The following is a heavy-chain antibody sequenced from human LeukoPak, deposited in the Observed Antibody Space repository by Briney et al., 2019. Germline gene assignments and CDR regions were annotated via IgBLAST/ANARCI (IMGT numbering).Heavy chain of an antibody. CDR1: GFTFSSYW. J-gene: IGHJ4*02. V-gene: IGHV3-7*05. CDR3: ATQFWWAAVAGKVLDY. Sequence: GGSLRLSCAASGFTFSSYWMSWVRQAPGKGLEWVANIKEDGSEKYYVGSVKGRFTISRDNAKNSLYLQMNSLRAEDTAVYYCATQFWWAAVAGKVLDYWGQGTLVTVSS. CDR2: IKEDGSEK. D-gene: IGHD6-19*01.